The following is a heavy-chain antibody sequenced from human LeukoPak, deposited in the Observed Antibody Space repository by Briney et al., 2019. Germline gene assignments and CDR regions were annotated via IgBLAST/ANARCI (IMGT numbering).Heavy chain of an antibody. J-gene: IGHJ5*02. V-gene: IGHV1-18*01. CDR2: ISAYNGNT. D-gene: IGHD2-2*01. CDR1: GYTFTSYG. CDR3: ARGRGKYQLAQRQPNWFDP. Sequence: GASVKVSCKASGYTFTSYGISWVRQAPGQGLEWMGWISAYNGNTNYAQKLQGRVTMTTDTSTSTAYMELRSLRSDDTAVYYCARGRGKYQLAQRQPNWFDPWGQGTLVTVSS.